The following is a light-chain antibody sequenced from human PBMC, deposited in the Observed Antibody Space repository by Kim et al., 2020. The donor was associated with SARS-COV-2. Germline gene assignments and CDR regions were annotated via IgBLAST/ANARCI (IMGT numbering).Light chain of an antibody. CDR2: YVT. CDR3: SSYESSSTPLL. V-gene: IGLV2-14*03. Sequence: TTSSSGTTSNGGGNYDVAWYQQHQGNAPQLMIYYVTNRPSGVFTRLSCSTSGNTASPTTSWRQAEDEDDYYCSSYESSSTPLLFGGGTQLTVL. J-gene: IGLJ2*01. CDR1: TSNGGGNYD.